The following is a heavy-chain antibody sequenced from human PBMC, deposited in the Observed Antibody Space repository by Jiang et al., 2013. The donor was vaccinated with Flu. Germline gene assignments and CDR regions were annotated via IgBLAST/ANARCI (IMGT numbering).Heavy chain of an antibody. D-gene: IGHD6-19*01. CDR1: GYTFSSDW. Sequence: GAEVKKPGESLKISCKGSGYTFSSDWIGWVRQMPGKGLEWMGIIFPGDSDTRYRPSFQGQVTISADKSISTAYLQWRSLKASDTAMYYCARAAVAGTKYWGQGTLVTVSS. V-gene: IGHV5-51*01. CDR3: ARAAVAGTKY. CDR2: IFPGDSDT. J-gene: IGHJ4*02.